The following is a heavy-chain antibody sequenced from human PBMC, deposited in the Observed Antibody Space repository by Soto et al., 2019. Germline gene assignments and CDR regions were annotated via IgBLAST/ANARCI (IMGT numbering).Heavy chain of an antibody. J-gene: IGHJ4*02. CDR1: GFTFSNAW. V-gene: IGHV3-15*07. CDR2: IKSKTDGGTT. CDR3: TTEVGYSYGPAWYEYYFDY. Sequence: GGSLRLSCAASGFTFSNAWMNWVRQAPGKGLEWVGHIKSKTDGGTTDYAAPVKGRFTISRDDSKNTLYLQMNSLKTEDTAVYYCTTEVGYSYGPAWYEYYFDYWGQGTLVTVSS. D-gene: IGHD5-18*01.